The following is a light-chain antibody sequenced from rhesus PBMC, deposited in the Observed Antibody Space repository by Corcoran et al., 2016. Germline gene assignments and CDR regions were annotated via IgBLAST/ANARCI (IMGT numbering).Light chain of an antibody. CDR1: QGIINA. CDR3: HQRYSTPYT. J-gene: IGKJ3*01. Sequence: DIQMSQSPSPRSATVGDKVTITCRATQGIINALAWYQPKPGKAPKLLMYAASSLESGVPSRCSGRRSGTDFPLTISSLRPEDFATYCCHQRYSTPYTFGPGTKLDLQ. CDR2: AAS. V-gene: IGKV1-33*02.